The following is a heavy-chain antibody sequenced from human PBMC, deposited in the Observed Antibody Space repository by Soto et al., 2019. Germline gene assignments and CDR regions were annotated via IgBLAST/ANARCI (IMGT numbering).Heavy chain of an antibody. J-gene: IGHJ4*02. D-gene: IGHD3-10*01. CDR1: GDSISRGGYY. V-gene: IGHV4-31*03. CDR3: ARDPADRGDYFDC. Sequence: QVQLQESGPGLVKPSQTLSLTCTVSGDSISRGGYYWSWIRQHPGKGLEGIGYIYYTGSTYYNPSLKSRVTISVDTSKNQFSLKGSSVTASDTAVYYCARDPADRGDYFDCWGQGTLVTVSS. CDR2: IYYTGST.